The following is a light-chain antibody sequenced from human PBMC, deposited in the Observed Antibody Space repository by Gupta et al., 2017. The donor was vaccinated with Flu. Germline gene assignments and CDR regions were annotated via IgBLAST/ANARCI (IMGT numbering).Light chain of an antibody. CDR3: QQSSDWLPYI. CDR1: QSIASD. V-gene: IGKV3-15*01. J-gene: IGKJ2*01. Sequence: EVVMTQSPATLSVSPGERATLYCRASQSIASDLAWYQQRAGQAPRLLIYGASTRASGIPARFSGSGYGTEFTLTISIRQSEDFALYYCQQSSDWLPYIFGQGTKVEIK. CDR2: GAS.